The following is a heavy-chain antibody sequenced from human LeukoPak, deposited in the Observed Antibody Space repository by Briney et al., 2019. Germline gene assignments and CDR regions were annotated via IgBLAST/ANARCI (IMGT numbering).Heavy chain of an antibody. CDR2: ISGSGSYI. D-gene: IGHD3-10*02. CDR3: AELGITMIGGV. CDR1: GLTFSNSG. Sequence: GGSLRLSCATSGLTFSNSGMSWVRQAPGKGLEWVSAISGSGSYISYADSVKGRFTISRDNAKNSLYLQMNSLRAEDTAVYYCAELGITMIGGVWGKGTTVTISS. J-gene: IGHJ6*04. V-gene: IGHV3-21*01.